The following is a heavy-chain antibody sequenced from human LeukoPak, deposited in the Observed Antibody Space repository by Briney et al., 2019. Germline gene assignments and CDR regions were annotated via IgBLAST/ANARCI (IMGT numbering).Heavy chain of an antibody. V-gene: IGHV3-7*01. J-gene: IGHJ4*02. CDR2: IKQDASER. CDR1: GFTFDDYA. CDR3: ATPTAGTWHFDY. Sequence: GGSLRLSCAASGFTFDDYAMHWVRQAPGKGLEWVANIKQDASERYYVDSVKGRFTISRDNAKNSLYLQMNSLRAEDTAVYYCATPTAGTWHFDYWGQGTLVTVSS. D-gene: IGHD1-1*01.